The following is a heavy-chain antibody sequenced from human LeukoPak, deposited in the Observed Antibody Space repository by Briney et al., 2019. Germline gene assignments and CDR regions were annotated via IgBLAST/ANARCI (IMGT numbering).Heavy chain of an antibody. J-gene: IGHJ4*02. CDR3: TTEGRYGSGTYYMTF. D-gene: IGHD3-10*01. CDR1: GYTLSELS. V-gene: IGHV1-24*01. Sequence: ASVKVSCTVSGYTLSELSMHWVRQAPGTGLEWMGGFDPEYGKTIYAQKVQGRVTMTEDTSTDTAYMELSSLRSEDTAVYYCTTEGRYGSGTYYMTFWGQGSLLTVSS. CDR2: FDPEYGKT.